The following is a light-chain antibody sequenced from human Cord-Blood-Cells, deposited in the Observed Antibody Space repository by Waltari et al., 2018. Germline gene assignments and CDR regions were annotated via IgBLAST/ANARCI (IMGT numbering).Light chain of an antibody. CDR2: GNS. V-gene: IGLV1-40*01. CDR1: SPNIGAGYD. J-gene: IGLJ3*02. CDR3: QSYDSSLSGSRV. Sequence: QSVLTQPPSVSGAPGQRVTISFTGSSPNIGAGYDVHWYQQLPGTAPKLLIYGNSNRPSGVPDRFSGSKSGTSASLAITGLQAEDEADYYCQSYDSSLSGSRVFGGGTKLTVL.